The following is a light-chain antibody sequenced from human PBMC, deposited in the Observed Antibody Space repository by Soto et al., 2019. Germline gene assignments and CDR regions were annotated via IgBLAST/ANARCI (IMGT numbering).Light chain of an antibody. J-gene: IGKJ1*01. V-gene: IGKV3-15*01. CDR2: GAF. CDR1: QSVSNN. Sequence: ELLMSQAPVTPSVSPGRRATLSCGSSQSVSNNVAWYQQKPGQAPSLLIYGAFTRATGIPARFSGTGSGTEFTLTISRLQSEELAVYYGQQYNDWPLTFGQGTKVDIK. CDR3: QQYNDWPLT.